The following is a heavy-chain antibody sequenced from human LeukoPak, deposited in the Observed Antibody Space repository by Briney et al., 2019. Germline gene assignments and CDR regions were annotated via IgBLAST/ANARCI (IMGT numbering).Heavy chain of an antibody. V-gene: IGHV4-4*07. CDR3: ARGDYYYMDV. Sequence: SETLSLTCTVSGGSISSYYWSWIRQPAGKGLEWIGRIYTSGSTNYNPSLKSRVTISVDKSKNQFSLKPSSVTAADTAVYYCARGDYYYMDVWGKGTTVTVSS. CDR2: IYTSGST. CDR1: GGSISSYY. J-gene: IGHJ6*03. D-gene: IGHD3-10*01.